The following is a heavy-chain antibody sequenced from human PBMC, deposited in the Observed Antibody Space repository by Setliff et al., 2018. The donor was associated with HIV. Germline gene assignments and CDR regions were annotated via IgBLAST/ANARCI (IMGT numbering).Heavy chain of an antibody. V-gene: IGHV3-13*01. J-gene: IGHJ3*02. Sequence: LRLSCAASGFTFSDYSMNWVRQAPGKGLEWVSLIYNSGVTKYADSVKGRFTISRENAKNSLYLQMNSLRAGDTAVYYCARGLGYCSGGSCDHAFDIWGQGTMVTVSS. D-gene: IGHD2-15*01. CDR2: IYNSGVT. CDR1: GFTFSDYS. CDR3: ARGLGYCSGGSCDHAFDI.